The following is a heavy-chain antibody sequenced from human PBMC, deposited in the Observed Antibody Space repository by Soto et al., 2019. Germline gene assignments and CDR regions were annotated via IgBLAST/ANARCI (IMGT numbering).Heavy chain of an antibody. D-gene: IGHD6-19*01. Sequence: EVQLLESGGGLVQPGGSLRLSCAASGFTFSSYAMSWVRQAPGKGLEWVSAISGSGGSTYYADSVKGRFTISRDNSKNTLYLQMKSLRAEDTAVYYCAKGVVAVAGRLYYFDYWGQGTLVTVSS. J-gene: IGHJ4*02. CDR3: AKGVVAVAGRLYYFDY. CDR2: ISGSGGST. V-gene: IGHV3-23*01. CDR1: GFTFSSYA.